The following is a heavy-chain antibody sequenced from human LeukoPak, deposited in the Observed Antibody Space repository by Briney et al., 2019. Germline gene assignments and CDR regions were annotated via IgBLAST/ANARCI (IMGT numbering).Heavy chain of an antibody. CDR3: ARDSGSSWYALSHHWFDP. CDR1: GFTFRTTG. J-gene: IGHJ5*02. CDR2: MSSDGINT. D-gene: IGHD6-13*01. Sequence: PGTSLRLSCATSGFTFRTTGVHWVRQGPGKGLEWVALMSSDGINTYYADSVKGRFTVSRDSSRDTLYLQMNSVRPDDTAVYYCARDSGSSWYALSHHWFDPWGQGTLVTVSS. V-gene: IGHV3-30*03.